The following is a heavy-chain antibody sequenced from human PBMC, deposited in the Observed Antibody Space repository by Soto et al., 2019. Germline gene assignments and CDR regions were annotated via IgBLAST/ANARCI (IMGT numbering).Heavy chain of an antibody. J-gene: IGHJ4*02. D-gene: IGHD2-2*02. V-gene: IGHV1-69*12. CDR2: IIPIFGTA. CDR1: GGTFSSYA. CDR3: AGRYCISTSCYKRGIDY. Sequence: QVQLVQSGAEVKKPGSSVKVSCKASGGTFSSYAISWVRQAPGQGLEWMGGIIPIFGTANYAQKFQGRVTITADESTSTAYMELSSLRSEDTAVYYCAGRYCISTSCYKRGIDYWGQGTLVTVSS.